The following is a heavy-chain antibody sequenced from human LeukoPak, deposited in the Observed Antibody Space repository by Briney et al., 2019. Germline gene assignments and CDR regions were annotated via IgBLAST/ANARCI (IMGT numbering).Heavy chain of an antibody. CDR3: AKTGGYSGGMDV. CDR1: GFTFSSYA. J-gene: IGHJ6*02. D-gene: IGHD3-10*01. V-gene: IGHV3-48*02. Sequence: GGSLRLSCAASGFTFSSYAMSWVRQAPGKGPEWISYINARSSVIYYIDSVKGRFTISRDNDKTSLYLQMTSLRDDDTAAYYCAKTGGYSGGMDVWGRGTTVIVSS. CDR2: INARSSVI.